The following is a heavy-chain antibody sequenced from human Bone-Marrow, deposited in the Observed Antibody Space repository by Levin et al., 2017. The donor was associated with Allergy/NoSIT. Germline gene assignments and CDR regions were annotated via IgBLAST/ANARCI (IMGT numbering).Heavy chain of an antibody. CDR1: GFTFSSYW. Sequence: PGGSLRLSCAASGFTFSSYWMSWVRQAPGKGLEWVANIKQDGSEKYYVDSVKGRFTISRDNAKNSLYLQMNSLRAEDTAVYYCARNYGDYYWYFDLWGRGTLVTVSS. D-gene: IGHD4-17*01. J-gene: IGHJ2*01. CDR2: IKQDGSEK. V-gene: IGHV3-7*03. CDR3: ARNYGDYYWYFDL.